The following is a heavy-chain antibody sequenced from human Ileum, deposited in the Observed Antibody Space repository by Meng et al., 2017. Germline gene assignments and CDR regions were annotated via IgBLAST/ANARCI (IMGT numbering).Heavy chain of an antibody. Sequence: QVQLQESGPGLVKPSQTLSLTCTVAGRSISSGDYYWSWIRQPPGKGLEWIGYIYYSGSTYYNPSLKSRVTISVDTSKNQFSLKLSSVTAADTAVYYCARTRNYGGNVYYFDYWGQGTLVTVSS. V-gene: IGHV4-30-4*01. CDR1: GRSISSGDYY. CDR3: ARTRNYGGNVYYFDY. D-gene: IGHD4-23*01. J-gene: IGHJ4*02. CDR2: IYYSGST.